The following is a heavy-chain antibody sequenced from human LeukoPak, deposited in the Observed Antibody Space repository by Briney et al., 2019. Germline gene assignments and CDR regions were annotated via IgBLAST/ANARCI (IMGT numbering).Heavy chain of an antibody. CDR1: GGSISSGDYY. J-gene: IGHJ3*02. D-gene: IGHD4-23*01. CDR2: IYYSGST. CDR3: ARLRGALDYGGNSGRYAFDI. Sequence: PSETLSLTCTVSGGSISSGDYYWSWIRQPPGKGLEWIGYIYYSGSTYYNPSLKSRVTISVDTSKNQFSLKLSSVTAADTAVYYCARLRGALDYGGNSGRYAFDIWGQGTMVTVSS. V-gene: IGHV4-30-4*08.